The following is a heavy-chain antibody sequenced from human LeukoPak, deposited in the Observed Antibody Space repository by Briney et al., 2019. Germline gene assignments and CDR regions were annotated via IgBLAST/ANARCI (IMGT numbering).Heavy chain of an antibody. D-gene: IGHD3-9*01. J-gene: IGHJ3*01. V-gene: IGHV3-33*06. CDR3: AKDLTYYDILTAYYTGDAFDF. CDR2: ICYGGSNK. CDR1: GFIFSNYG. Sequence: GGSLRHSCAATGFIFSNYGIHWLRQAPGKGLEWVAVICYGGSNKYYADSVKGRFNISRDNSKNTLYLQMNSLRAEDTAVYYCAKDLTYYDILTAYYTGDAFDFWGQGTMVTVSS.